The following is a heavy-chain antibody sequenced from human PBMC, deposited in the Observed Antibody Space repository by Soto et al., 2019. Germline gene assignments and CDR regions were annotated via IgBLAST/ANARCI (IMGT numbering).Heavy chain of an antibody. D-gene: IGHD3-22*01. V-gene: IGHV2-5*02. CDR1: GFSLSTSGMG. J-gene: IGHJ4*02. Sequence: QITLKESGPTLVKPTQTLTLTCTFSGFSLSTSGMGVGSIRQPPGKALEWLALIYWDDDKRYSPSLRSRLTITQDTSKNQVVLTMTNMDPVDPATYYCALHYDKRGYYGYWGQGTLVTVSS. CDR2: IYWDDDK. CDR3: ALHYDKRGYYGY.